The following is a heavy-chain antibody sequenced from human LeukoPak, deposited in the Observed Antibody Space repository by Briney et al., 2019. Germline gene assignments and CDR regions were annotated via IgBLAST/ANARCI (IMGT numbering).Heavy chain of an antibody. V-gene: IGHV4-39*07. D-gene: IGHD5-12*01. Sequence: SETLSLTCNVSGGSISSSSYYWGWIRQPPGKGLEWIGSIYYSGSTYYNPSLKSRVTMSGDTSKNQFSLNLSSVTAADTAVYYCARLSGYGLHYYYHMDVWGKGTTVTVSS. CDR1: GGSISSSSYY. J-gene: IGHJ6*03. CDR2: IYYSGST. CDR3: ARLSGYGLHYYYHMDV.